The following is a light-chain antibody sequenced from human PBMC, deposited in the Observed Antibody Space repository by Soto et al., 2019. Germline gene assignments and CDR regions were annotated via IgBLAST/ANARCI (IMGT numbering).Light chain of an antibody. CDR2: DAS. J-gene: IGKJ1*01. V-gene: IGKV1-5*01. CDR3: HQYNSYLGT. CDR1: QSISSW. Sequence: DIQMTQSPSTLSASVGDRVTITCRASQSISSWLAWYQQKPGKAPKLLIYDASSLESGVPSRFSGSGSGTEFTLTISSLQPDDFATYYCHQYNSYLGTFGQGTKVEI.